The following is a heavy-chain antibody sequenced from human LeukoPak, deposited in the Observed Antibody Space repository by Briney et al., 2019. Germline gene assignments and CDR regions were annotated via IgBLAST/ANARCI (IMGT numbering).Heavy chain of an antibody. CDR2: IKGDGSEK. CDR3: AKIYKQLAPGYYYHMDV. Sequence: PGGSLRLSCAASGFNFGPYWMCWVRQAPGKGPEWVANIKGDGSEKFYANSVKGRFTISRDNAKNLLFLQMNSLRAEDTAVYYCAKIYKQLAPGYYYHMDVWGKGTTVTVSS. CDR1: GFNFGPYW. V-gene: IGHV3-7*03. D-gene: IGHD6-6*01. J-gene: IGHJ6*03.